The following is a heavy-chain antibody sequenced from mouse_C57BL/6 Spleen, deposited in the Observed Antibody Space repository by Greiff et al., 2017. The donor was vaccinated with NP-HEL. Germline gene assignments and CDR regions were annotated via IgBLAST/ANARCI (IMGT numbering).Heavy chain of an antibody. CDR2: IGPGSGST. CDR3: ARERYDYDDWGFWYFDV. V-gene: IGHV1-77*01. Sequence: VQVVESGAELVKPGASVKISCKASGYTFTDYCINWVKQRPGQGLEWIGKIGPGSGSTYYNEKFKGKATLTADKSSSTAYMQLSSLTSEDSAVYFCARERYDYDDWGFWYFDVWGTGTTVTVSS. J-gene: IGHJ1*03. D-gene: IGHD2-4*01. CDR1: GYTFTDYC.